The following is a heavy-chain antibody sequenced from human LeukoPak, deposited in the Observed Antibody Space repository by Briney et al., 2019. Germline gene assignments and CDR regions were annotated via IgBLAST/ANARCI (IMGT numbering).Heavy chain of an antibody. CDR2: IYTSGST. CDR3: ARYYLQWLARSTNWFDP. Sequence: SQTLSLTCTVSGGSINSGTYYWTWIRQPAGKRLEWIGRIYTSGSTNYKPSLKSRVTISVDTSKNQFSPKLSSVTAADTAVYYCARYYLQWLARSTNWFDPWGQGTLVTVSS. V-gene: IGHV4-61*02. D-gene: IGHD6-19*01. CDR1: GGSINSGTYY. J-gene: IGHJ5*02.